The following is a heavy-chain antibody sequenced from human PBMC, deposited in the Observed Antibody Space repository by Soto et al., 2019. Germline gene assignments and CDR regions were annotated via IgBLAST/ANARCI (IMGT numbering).Heavy chain of an antibody. CDR2: ISAYNGNT. Sequence: ASVKVSCKASGYTFTSYGISWVRRAPGQGLEWMGWISAYNGNTNYAQKLQGRVTMTTDTSTSTAYMELRSLRSDDTAVYYCARDQGLLWFGDTYYYYYGMDVWGQGTTVTVSS. J-gene: IGHJ6*02. V-gene: IGHV1-18*01. CDR3: ARDQGLLWFGDTYYYYYGMDV. CDR1: GYTFTSYG. D-gene: IGHD3-10*01.